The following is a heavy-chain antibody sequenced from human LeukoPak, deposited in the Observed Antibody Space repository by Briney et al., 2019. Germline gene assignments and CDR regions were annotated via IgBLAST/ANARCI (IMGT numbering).Heavy chain of an antibody. J-gene: IGHJ4*02. CDR2: LSYTGTT. V-gene: IGHV4-39*07. CDR1: RGPINSFY. CDR3: ARQGDVGSYPFDL. Sequence: SETLSLTCTVSRGPINSFYWGWIRQPPGKGLEWIGSLSYTGTTYFNPSLESRLTLSVDTSRIHFSLKLNSVTAADTAVYYCARQGDVGSYPFDLWGQGTLVIVSS. D-gene: IGHD1-26*01.